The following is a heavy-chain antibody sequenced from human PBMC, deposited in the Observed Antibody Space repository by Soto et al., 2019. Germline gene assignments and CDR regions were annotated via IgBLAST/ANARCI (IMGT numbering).Heavy chain of an antibody. V-gene: IGHV4-30-2*01. CDR1: GGSISSGGYS. Sequence: SETLSLTCAVSGGSISSGGYSWSWIRQPPGKGLEWIGYIYHTGTTYYNMSLKSRVTISVDRSKNQFSLKLSSVTAADTAVYYCARAPRGNYGYPSYFDYWGQGTLVTVSS. CDR3: ARAPRGNYGYPSYFDY. CDR2: IYHTGTT. D-gene: IGHD3-10*01. J-gene: IGHJ4*02.